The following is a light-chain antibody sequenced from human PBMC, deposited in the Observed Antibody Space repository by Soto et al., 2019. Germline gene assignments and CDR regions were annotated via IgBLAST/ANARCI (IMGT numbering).Light chain of an antibody. CDR3: TSYTSDSTYV. V-gene: IGLV2-14*01. CDR1: STDVGRYNY. J-gene: IGLJ1*01. Sequence: QSVLTQPASVSGSPGQSITISCTGTSTDVGRYNYVSWYQQHPGKAPKLMVYDVSNRPAWVSNRFSGSKSGITASLTISGLQAEEEADYYCTSYTSDSTYVFGTGTKVTVL. CDR2: DVS.